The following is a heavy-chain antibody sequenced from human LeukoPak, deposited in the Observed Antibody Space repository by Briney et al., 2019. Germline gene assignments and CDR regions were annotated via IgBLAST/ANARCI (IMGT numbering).Heavy chain of an antibody. D-gene: IGHD5-18*01. CDR1: GFTFSSYS. Sequence: GGSLRLSCAASGFTFSSYSMNWVRQAPGKGVKWVSYISSSSSTIYYADSVKGRFTISRDNAKNSLYLQMNSLRAEDTAVYYCARENRYSYGFNYYYYMDVWGKGTTVTVSS. CDR2: ISSSSSTI. CDR3: ARENRYSYGFNYYYYMDV. V-gene: IGHV3-48*01. J-gene: IGHJ6*03.